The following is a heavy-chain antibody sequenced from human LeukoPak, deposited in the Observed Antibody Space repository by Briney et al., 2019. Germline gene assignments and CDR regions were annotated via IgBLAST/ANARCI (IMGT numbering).Heavy chain of an antibody. J-gene: IGHJ3*02. CDR1: LGSTSSSSYY. V-gene: IGHV4-39*02. CDR3: GSRTIEVDAFDI. Sequence: SQTLSLTSTLSLGSTSSSSYYSGSIRQPPGKGLEWIGNIYYSGYTYYHPSLTSRVTIYGDSSKNHFALDLTSVAAADTAVYNCGSRTIEVDAFDIWGQGTMVTVSS. CDR2: IYYSGYT.